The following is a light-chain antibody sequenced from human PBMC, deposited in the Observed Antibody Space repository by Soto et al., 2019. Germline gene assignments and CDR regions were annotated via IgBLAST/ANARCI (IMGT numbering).Light chain of an antibody. CDR1: SSDLGNHNL. V-gene: IGLV2-23*01. CDR3: CSYAGRSTWV. Sequence: SALTQPASVSGSPGQSITISCTGTSSDLGNHNLVSWYQQYPGKAPTLMIYEASQRPSGISHRFSGSKSGNTASLTISGLQTEDEANYYCCSYAGRSTWVFGGGTQLTVL. J-gene: IGLJ3*02. CDR2: EAS.